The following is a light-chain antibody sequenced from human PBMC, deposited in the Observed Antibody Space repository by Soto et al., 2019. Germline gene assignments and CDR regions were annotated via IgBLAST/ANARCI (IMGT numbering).Light chain of an antibody. J-gene: IGKJ5*01. CDR1: QSISSW. Sequence: DIQMTQSPCTLSASVGDGVTITCRASQSISSWLAWYQQKPGKAPKLLIYDASSLQSGVPSRFSGSGSGTEFTLTISSLQPDDFATYYCQQYNTYSPITFGQGTRLEIK. V-gene: IGKV1-5*01. CDR3: QQYNTYSPIT. CDR2: DAS.